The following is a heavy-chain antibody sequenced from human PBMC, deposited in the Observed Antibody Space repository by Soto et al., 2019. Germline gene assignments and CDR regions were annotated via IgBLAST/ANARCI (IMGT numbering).Heavy chain of an antibody. CDR1: GFTFSSYA. J-gene: IGHJ4*02. CDR3: AKTRRIAVAVPFDY. V-gene: IGHV3-23*01. CDR2: ISGSGGST. Sequence: EVQLLESGGGLVQPGGSLRLSCAASGFTFSSYAMSWVRQAPGKGLEGVSAISGSGGSTYYADSVKGRFTIARDNSKNTLYLQMNSLRAEDTAVYYCAKTRRIAVAVPFDYWGQGTLVTVSS. D-gene: IGHD6-19*01.